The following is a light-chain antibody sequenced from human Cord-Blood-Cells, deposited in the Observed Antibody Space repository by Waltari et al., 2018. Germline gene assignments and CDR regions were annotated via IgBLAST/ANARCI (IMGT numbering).Light chain of an antibody. CDR3: QQYNNWPTYT. CDR2: GAS. Sequence: EIVMTQSPATLSVSPGERATLSCRASQSVRSNLAGYQKKPGQAPRPLIYGASTRATGIPARFSGSGYGTEFTLTISSLQSEDFAVYYCQQYNNWPTYTFGQGTKLEIK. V-gene: IGKV3-15*01. J-gene: IGKJ2*01. CDR1: QSVRSN.